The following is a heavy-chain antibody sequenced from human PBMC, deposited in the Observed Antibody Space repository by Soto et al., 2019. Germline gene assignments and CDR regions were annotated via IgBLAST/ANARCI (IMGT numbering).Heavy chain of an antibody. J-gene: IGHJ4*02. V-gene: IGHV3-30-3*01. D-gene: IGHD3-22*01. Sequence: QVQLVESGGGVVQPGRSLRLSCAASGFSFSDHAMHWVRQAPGKGLEWVAVISYDGSNKHYADSVKGRFTISRDISNNTLYVQMNSLRPEDTAVYYCARDDAYSDGFDLWGRGTLVTVSS. CDR2: ISYDGSNK. CDR3: ARDDAYSDGFDL. CDR1: GFSFSDHA.